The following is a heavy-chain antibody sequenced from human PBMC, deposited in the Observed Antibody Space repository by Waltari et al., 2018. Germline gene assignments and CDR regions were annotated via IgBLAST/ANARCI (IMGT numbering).Heavy chain of an antibody. CDR2: IRQDGVAK. J-gene: IGHJ3*01. Sequence: EVQLVESGGGLVQTGGSLRLSCVPSGFTFSDFWINWVRQAPGRGLEWVANIRQDGVAKNYLDSVKGRFTVSRDNAENSLFLQLNSRTAEDTALYYCARDVPNSGRGGFDFWGHGTMVTVSS. V-gene: IGHV3-7*01. CDR3: ARDVPNSGRGGFDF. CDR1: GFTFSDFW. D-gene: IGHD3-10*01.